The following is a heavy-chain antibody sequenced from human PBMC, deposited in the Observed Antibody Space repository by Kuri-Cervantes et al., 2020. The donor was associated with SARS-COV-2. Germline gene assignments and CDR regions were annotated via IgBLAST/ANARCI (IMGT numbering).Heavy chain of an antibody. V-gene: IGHV1-18*01. D-gene: IGHD1-26*01. CDR1: GYTFTSYG. CDR3: ARHMIHGGSYWGGFDY. CDR2: ISAYNGNT. Sequence: SVKVSCKASGYTFTSYGISWVRQAPGQGLEWMGWISAYNGNTNYAQKLQGRVTMTTDTSTSTAYMELRSLRSEDTAVYYCARHMIHGGSYWGGFDYWGQGTLVTVSS. J-gene: IGHJ4*02.